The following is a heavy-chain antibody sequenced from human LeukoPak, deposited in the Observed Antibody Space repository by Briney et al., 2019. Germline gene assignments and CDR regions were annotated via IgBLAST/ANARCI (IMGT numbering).Heavy chain of an antibody. Sequence: GGSLRLSCAASGFTFSSYSMNWVRQAPGKGLEWVSSISSSSSYIYYADSVKGRFTISRDNAKNSLYLQMNSLRAEDTAVYYCARETWSGYYKGFDYWGQGALVTVSS. D-gene: IGHD3-3*01. CDR3: ARETWSGYYKGFDY. V-gene: IGHV3-21*01. CDR2: ISSSSSYI. CDR1: GFTFSSYS. J-gene: IGHJ4*02.